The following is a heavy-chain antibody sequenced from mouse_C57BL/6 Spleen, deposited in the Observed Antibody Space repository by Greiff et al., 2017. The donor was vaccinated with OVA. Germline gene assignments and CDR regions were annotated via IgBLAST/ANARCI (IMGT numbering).Heavy chain of an antibody. Sequence: QVQLKQSGAELAKPGASVKLSCKASGYTFTSYWMHWVKQRPGQGLEWIGYINPSSGYTKYNQKFKDKATLTADKSSSTAYMQLRSLTSEDSADYYCARYDGSNYEYFDDWGTGTTVTVSS. D-gene: IGHD1-1*01. CDR2: INPSSGYT. J-gene: IGHJ1*03. CDR1: GYTFTSYW. CDR3: ARYDGSNYEYFDD. V-gene: IGHV1-7*01.